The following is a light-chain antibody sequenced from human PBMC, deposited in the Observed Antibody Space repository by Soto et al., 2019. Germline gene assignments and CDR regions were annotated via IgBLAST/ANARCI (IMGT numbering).Light chain of an antibody. V-gene: IGKV3-11*01. Sequence: EIVLTQSPATLSLSPGERATLSCRASQSVSSYLAWYQQKPGQAPRLLIYDASNRATGIPARFSGSGSGTDFTLTINSLEPEDFAVYYCQQRSNWPSDLFGQGTRLEIK. CDR1: QSVSSY. CDR2: DAS. CDR3: QQRSNWPSDL. J-gene: IGKJ5*01.